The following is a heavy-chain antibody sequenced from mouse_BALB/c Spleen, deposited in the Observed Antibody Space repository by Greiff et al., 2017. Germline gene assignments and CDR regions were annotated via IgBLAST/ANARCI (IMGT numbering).Heavy chain of an antibody. Sequence: EVKLMESGAELVKPGASVKLSCTASGFNIKDTYMHWVKQRPEQGLEWIGRIDPANGNTKYDPKFQGKATITADTSSNTAYLQLSSLTSEDTAVYYCARWDYGYRAMDYWGQGTSVTVSS. CDR1: GFNIKDTY. CDR2: IDPANGNT. J-gene: IGHJ4*01. CDR3: ARWDYGYRAMDY. V-gene: IGHV14-3*02. D-gene: IGHD1-2*01.